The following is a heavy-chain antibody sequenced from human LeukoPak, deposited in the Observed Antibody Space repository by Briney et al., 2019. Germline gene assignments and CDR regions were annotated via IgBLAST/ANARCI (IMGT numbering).Heavy chain of an antibody. V-gene: IGHV4-4*02. J-gene: IGHJ4*02. CDR2: DHLDGRT. CDR3: AREGGFYRPLDY. CDR1: GGSFTSTNW. D-gene: IGHD3-3*01. Sequence: SETLSLTCAVSGGSFTSTNWWTWVRQPPGKGVERIGEDHLDGRTNYNPSLTGRLTLSGDRYENHISLKLTSVTAADTAVYYCAREGGFYRPLDYLGQGTLVTVSS.